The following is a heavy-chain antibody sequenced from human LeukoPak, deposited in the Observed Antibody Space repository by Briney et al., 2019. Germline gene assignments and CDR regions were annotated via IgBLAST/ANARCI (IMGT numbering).Heavy chain of an antibody. D-gene: IGHD6-19*01. Sequence: GGSLRLSCAASGFTFSSEGMHWVRQAPGKGLEWVAVIWYDGSNKYYADSVKGRFTISRDNSKNTLYLQMNSLRAEDTAVYYCARASNMAGIFDYWGQGTLVTVSS. V-gene: IGHV3-33*01. CDR2: IWYDGSNK. CDR3: ARASNMAGIFDY. J-gene: IGHJ4*02. CDR1: GFTFSSEG.